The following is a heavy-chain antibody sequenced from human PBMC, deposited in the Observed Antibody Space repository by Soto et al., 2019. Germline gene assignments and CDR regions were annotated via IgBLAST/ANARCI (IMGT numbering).Heavy chain of an antibody. V-gene: IGHV3-30*18. CDR2: ISYDGSNK. Sequence: QVQLVESGGGVVQPGRSLRLSCAASGFTFSSYGMHWVRQAPGKWLEWVAVISYDGSNKYYADSVKGRFTISRDNSKNRLYLQMNSLSAEDTAVYYCAKGEEWEQLGQLAYWGQGALVTVIS. J-gene: IGHJ4*02. CDR1: GFTFSSYG. D-gene: IGHD1-26*01. CDR3: AKGEEWEQLGQLAY.